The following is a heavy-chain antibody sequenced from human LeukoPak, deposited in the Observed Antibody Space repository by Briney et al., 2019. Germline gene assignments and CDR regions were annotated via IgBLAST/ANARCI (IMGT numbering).Heavy chain of an antibody. V-gene: IGHV4-34*01. CDR2: INHSGST. CDR1: GGSFSGYY. D-gene: IGHD3-10*01. Sequence: PSETLSLTCAVYGGSFSGYYRSWIRQPPGKGLEWIGEINHSGSTNYNPSLKSRVTISVDTSKNQFSLKLSSVTAADTAVYYCARWRSGVDYWGQGTLVTVSP. J-gene: IGHJ4*02. CDR3: ARWRSGVDY.